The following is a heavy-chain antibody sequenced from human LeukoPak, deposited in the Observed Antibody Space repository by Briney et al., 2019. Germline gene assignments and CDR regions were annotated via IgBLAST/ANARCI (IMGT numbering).Heavy chain of an antibody. CDR1: GDTFSSST. Sequence: SVKISCTASGDTFSSSTISWVRQAPGQGLEWMGRIIPILGIANYAQKFQGRVTITADKSTSTAYMELSSLRSEDTAVYYCAREVGIVVGYCYGMDVWGQGTTVTVSS. D-gene: IGHD2-2*01. J-gene: IGHJ6*02. CDR2: IIPILGIA. V-gene: IGHV1-69*04. CDR3: AREVGIVVGYCYGMDV.